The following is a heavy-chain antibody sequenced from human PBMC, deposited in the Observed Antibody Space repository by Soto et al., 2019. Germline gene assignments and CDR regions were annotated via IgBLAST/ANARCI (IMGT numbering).Heavy chain of an antibody. D-gene: IGHD5-12*01. Sequence: GGSLRLSCSASGFTFSSYTMHWVRQAPGKGLDYVSGIRGNGDSPFYADSVKGRFTISRDNSKNALYLLMSSLSADDTAVYYCVKSRGGNNFDFFDWGEGALVTVSS. CDR2: IRGNGDSP. J-gene: IGHJ4*02. V-gene: IGHV3-64D*06. CDR1: GFTFSSYT. CDR3: VKSRGGNNFDFFD.